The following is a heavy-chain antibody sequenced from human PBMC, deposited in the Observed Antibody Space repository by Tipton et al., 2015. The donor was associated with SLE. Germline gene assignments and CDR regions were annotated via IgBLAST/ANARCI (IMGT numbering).Heavy chain of an antibody. J-gene: IGHJ4*02. V-gene: IGHV4-34*01. CDR1: GGSFSGYY. CDR3: ARGPFQRWPPGVY. D-gene: IGHD6-19*01. Sequence: TLSLTCAVYGGSFSGYYWTWIRQPPGQGLEWIGEIADTGSPNYNPSLKSRVTISLDTSKSQFSLILNSLTAADTALYYCARGPFQRWPPGVYWCQGTLVTVSS. CDR2: IADTGSP.